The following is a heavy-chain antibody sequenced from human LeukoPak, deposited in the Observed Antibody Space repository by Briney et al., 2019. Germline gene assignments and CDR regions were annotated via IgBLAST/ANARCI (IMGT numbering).Heavy chain of an antibody. D-gene: IGHD6-13*01. CDR1: GGTFSSYA. CDR2: IIPIFGTA. V-gene: IGHV1-69*13. CDR3: ARGDPSSSWYVPDDY. J-gene: IGHJ4*02. Sequence: SVKVSCKASGGTFSSYAISWVRQAPGQGLEWMGGIIPIFGTANYAQEFQGRVTITADESTSTAYMELSSLRSEDTAVYYCARGDPSSSWYVPDDYWGQGTLVTVSS.